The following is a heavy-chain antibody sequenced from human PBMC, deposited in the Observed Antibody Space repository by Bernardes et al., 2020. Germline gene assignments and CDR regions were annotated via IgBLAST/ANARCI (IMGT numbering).Heavy chain of an antibody. CDR2: ISSDSRYI. Sequence: GGSLRLSCAASGFSFRDYSMNWVRQAPGKGLEWVSHISSDSRYIYFGDSVKGRFTISRDNAKNSLYLQMNSLRAEDTAVYYCARGLRYFDWLVDVWGKGTTVTVSS. CDR1: GFSFRDYS. J-gene: IGHJ6*04. D-gene: IGHD3-9*01. CDR3: ARGLRYFDWLVDV. V-gene: IGHV3-21*01.